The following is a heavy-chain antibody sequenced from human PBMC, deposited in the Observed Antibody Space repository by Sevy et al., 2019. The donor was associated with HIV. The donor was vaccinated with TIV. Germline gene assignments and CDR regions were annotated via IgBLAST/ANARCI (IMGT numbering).Heavy chain of an antibody. J-gene: IGHJ4*02. CDR1: GFTFSSYW. V-gene: IGHV3-7*01. Sequence: GGCLRLSCAASGFTFSSYWMSCVRQAPGKGLEWVANIKQDGSEKYYVDSVKGRFTISRDNAKNSLYLQMNSLRAEDTAVYYCARVRLDPYYDILTGTGVFDYWGQGTLVTISS. D-gene: IGHD3-9*01. CDR3: ARVRLDPYYDILTGTGVFDY. CDR2: IKQDGSEK.